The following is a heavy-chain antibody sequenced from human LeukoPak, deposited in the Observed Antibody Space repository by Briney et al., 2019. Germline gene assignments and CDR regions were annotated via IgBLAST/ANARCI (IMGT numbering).Heavy chain of an antibody. D-gene: IGHD3-22*01. CDR2: ISGSGGST. V-gene: IGHV3-23*01. CDR3: AKLGGSSGYYDAFDI. Sequence: GGSLRLSCAASGFTFSSYGMSWVRQAPGKGLEWVSAISGSGGSTYYADSVKGRFTISRDNSKNTLYLQMNSLRAEDTAVYYCAKLGGSSGYYDAFDIWGQGTMVTVSS. CDR1: GFTFSSYG. J-gene: IGHJ3*02.